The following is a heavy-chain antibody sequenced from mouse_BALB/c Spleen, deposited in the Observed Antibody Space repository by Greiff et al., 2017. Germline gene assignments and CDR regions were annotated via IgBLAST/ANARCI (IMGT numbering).Heavy chain of an antibody. CDR3: TRYYYGNYYAMDY. V-gene: IGHV1-15*01. J-gene: IGHJ4*01. D-gene: IGHD2-1*01. CDR1: GYTFTDYE. Sequence: QVQLKQSGAELVRPGASVTLSCKASGYTFTDYEMHWVKQTPVHGLEWIGAIDPETGGTAYNQKFKGKATLTADKSSSTAYMELRSLTSEDSAVYYCTRYYYGNYYAMDYWGQGTSVTVSS. CDR2: IDPETGGT.